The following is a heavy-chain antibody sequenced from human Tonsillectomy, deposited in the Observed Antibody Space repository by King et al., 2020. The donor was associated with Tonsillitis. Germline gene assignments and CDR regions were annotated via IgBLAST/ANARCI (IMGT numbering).Heavy chain of an antibody. J-gene: IGHJ4*02. V-gene: IGHV3-11*01. CDR3: AREESRTIFGSHTSAFDY. CDR1: GFTFSDYY. D-gene: IGHD3-3*01. CDR2: ISSIVSTI. Sequence: HVQLVESGGGLVKPGGSLRLSCAASGFTFSDYYMSWIRQAPGKGLEWVSYISSIVSTIYYAESVKGRFTISRDNAKNSLYLQMNSLRAEDTAVYYCAREESRTIFGSHTSAFDYWGQGTLVTVSS.